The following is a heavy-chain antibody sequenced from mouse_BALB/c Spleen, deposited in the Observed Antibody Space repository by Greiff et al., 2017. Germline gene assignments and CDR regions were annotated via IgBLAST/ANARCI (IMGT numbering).Heavy chain of an antibody. Sequence: VQLQQSGAELMKPGASVKISCKATGYTFSSYWIEWVKQRPGHGLEWIGEILPGSGSTNYNEKFKGKATFTEDTSSNTAYMQLSSLTSEDSAVYYCARKEYGNYGFAYWGQGTLVTVSA. V-gene: IGHV1-9*01. CDR1: GYTFSSYW. J-gene: IGHJ3*01. D-gene: IGHD2-10*02. CDR3: ARKEYGNYGFAY. CDR2: ILPGSGST.